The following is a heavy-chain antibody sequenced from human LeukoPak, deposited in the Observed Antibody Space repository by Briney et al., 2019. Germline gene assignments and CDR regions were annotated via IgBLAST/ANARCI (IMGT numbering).Heavy chain of an antibody. CDR2: ISAGGGST. D-gene: IGHD5-12*01. CDR1: GFTFSDYA. V-gene: IGHV3-23*01. CDR3: AKGFYGGYADY. Sequence: PGGSLRLSCPASGFTFSDYAMSWVRQAPGKGLEWVSAISAGGGSTYYAASVKGRFTISRDNSKNTLSLQMNSLRAEDTAVYYCAKGFYGGYADYWGQGTLVAVSS. J-gene: IGHJ4*02.